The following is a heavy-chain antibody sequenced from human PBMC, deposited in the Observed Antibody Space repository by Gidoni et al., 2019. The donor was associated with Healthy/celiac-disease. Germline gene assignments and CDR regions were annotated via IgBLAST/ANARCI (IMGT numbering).Heavy chain of an antibody. CDR3: ARRIGQRRLGYFDL. D-gene: IGHD1-26*01. J-gene: IGHJ2*01. CDR2: IIPNFCTA. Sequence: QVQLVQSGAEVKKPGSSVKVSCKASGGTFSSYAISWVRQAPGQGLEWMGGIIPNFCTANDAQKFQGKVTITADKSTSPAYMELSSLRSEDTAVYYCARRIGQRRLGYFDLLGRGTLVTVSS. V-gene: IGHV1-69*06. CDR1: GGTFSSYA.